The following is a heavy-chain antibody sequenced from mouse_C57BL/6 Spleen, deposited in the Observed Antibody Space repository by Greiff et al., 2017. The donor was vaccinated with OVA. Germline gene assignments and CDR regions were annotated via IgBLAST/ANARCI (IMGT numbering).Heavy chain of an antibody. Sequence: EVKLVESEGGLVQPGSSMKLSCTASGFTFSDYYMAWVRQVPEKGLEWVANINYDGSSTYYLDSLKSRFIISRDNAKNILYLQMSSLKSEDTATYYCARGVHYYYGSSHYWYFDVWGTGTTVTVSS. CDR2: INYDGSST. D-gene: IGHD1-1*01. CDR3: ARGVHYYYGSSHYWYFDV. CDR1: GFTFSDYY. V-gene: IGHV5-16*01. J-gene: IGHJ1*03.